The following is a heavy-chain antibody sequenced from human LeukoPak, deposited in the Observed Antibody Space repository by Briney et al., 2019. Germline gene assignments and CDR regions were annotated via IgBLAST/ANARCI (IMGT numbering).Heavy chain of an antibody. V-gene: IGHV4-59*01. D-gene: IGHD3-10*01. CDR2: IYYSGST. Sequence: SETLSLTCTVSGGSISSYYWSWIRQPPGKGLEWIGYIYYSGSTNYNPSLKSRATISVDTSKNQFSLKLSSVTAADTAVYYCARSRPMVRGPKYYFDYWGQGTLVTVSS. CDR1: GGSISSYY. CDR3: ARSRPMVRGPKYYFDY. J-gene: IGHJ4*02.